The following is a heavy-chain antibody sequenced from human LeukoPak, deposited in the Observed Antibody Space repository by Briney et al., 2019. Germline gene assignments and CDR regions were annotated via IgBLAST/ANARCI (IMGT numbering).Heavy chain of an antibody. J-gene: IGHJ5*02. Sequence: GASVTVSCKTSGYSFNIYEINWVRQATGQGLEWMGWVNPNSGDTDYAQKFQGRLTMTRNTSISTAYMELSGLRLEDTAVYYCSRGPRFDPGGQGTQVTVS. CDR2: VNPNSGDT. V-gene: IGHV1-8*01. CDR1: GYSFNIYE. CDR3: SRGPRFDP.